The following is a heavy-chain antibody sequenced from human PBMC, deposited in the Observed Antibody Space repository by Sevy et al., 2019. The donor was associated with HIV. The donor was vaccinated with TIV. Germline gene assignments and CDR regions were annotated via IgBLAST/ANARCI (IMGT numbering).Heavy chain of an antibody. CDR2: IRSKAYGGTT. J-gene: IGHJ4*02. CDR1: GFTFGDYA. CDR3: TRDPDDYYGSGSYSLFDY. Sequence: GGSLRLSCTASGFTFGDYAMSWFRQAPGKGLEWVGFIRSKAYGGTTEYVASVKGRFTISRDDSKSIAYLQMNSLKTEDTAVYYCTRDPDDYYGSGSYSLFDYWGQGTLVTVSS. V-gene: IGHV3-49*03. D-gene: IGHD3-10*01.